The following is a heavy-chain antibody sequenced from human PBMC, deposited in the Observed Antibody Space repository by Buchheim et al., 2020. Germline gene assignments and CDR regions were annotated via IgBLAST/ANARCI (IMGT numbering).Heavy chain of an antibody. V-gene: IGHV3-7*01. J-gene: IGHJ4*02. D-gene: IGHD3-22*01. Sequence: EVQLVESGGGLVQPGGSLRLSCAASGFTFNNYWMSWVRQAPGKGLEWVANIKPDGSQTYYVGSVKGRFTISRANAKTSLYLQMNSLRAEDAAVYYCARVTTDYWGQGTL. CDR1: GFTFNNYW. CDR3: ARVTTDY. CDR2: IKPDGSQT.